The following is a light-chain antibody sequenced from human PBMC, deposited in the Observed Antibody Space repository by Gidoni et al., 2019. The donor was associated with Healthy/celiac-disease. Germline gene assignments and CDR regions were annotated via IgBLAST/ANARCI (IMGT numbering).Light chain of an antibody. Sequence: DSQMTQSPSSLSASVGDRVTITCRASQSISSYLNWYQHKPGKAPKLLIYAASSLQSGVPSRFSGSGSGTDFTLTISSLQPEDFATYYCQQSYSTPGTFGQGTKVEIK. CDR2: AAS. CDR1: QSISSY. CDR3: QQSYSTPGT. J-gene: IGKJ1*01. V-gene: IGKV1-39*01.